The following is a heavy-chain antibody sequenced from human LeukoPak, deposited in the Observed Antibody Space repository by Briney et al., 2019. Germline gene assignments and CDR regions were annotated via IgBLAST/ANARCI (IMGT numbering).Heavy chain of an antibody. CDR3: ARDQPLAVASWGYFYYYMDV. CDR1: GFSFSQYG. CDR2: TNWNGGSA. V-gene: IGHV3-20*04. J-gene: IGHJ6*03. Sequence: GGSLRLSCAASGFSFSQYGMSWARQAPGKGLEWVSGTNWNGGSAGYADSVKGRFTISRDNAKNSLFLQMNSLRVEDTAVYFCARDQPLAVASWGYFYYYMDVWGKGTTVTVSS. D-gene: IGHD2-2*01.